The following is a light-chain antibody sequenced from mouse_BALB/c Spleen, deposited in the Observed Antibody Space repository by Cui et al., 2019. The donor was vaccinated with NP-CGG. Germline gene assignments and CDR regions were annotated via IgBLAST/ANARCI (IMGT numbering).Light chain of an antibody. V-gene: IGLV1*01. J-gene: IGLJ1*01. Sequence: QAVLTQESELTTSPGETVTLTCRSSTGAVTTSNYANWVQEKPDHLFTGLIGGTNNRAPGVPARFSGSLIGDKAALTITGAQTEDDATYFCALWYSNHWVFGGGTKLTVL. CDR3: ALWYSNHWV. CDR2: GTN. CDR1: TGAVTTSNY.